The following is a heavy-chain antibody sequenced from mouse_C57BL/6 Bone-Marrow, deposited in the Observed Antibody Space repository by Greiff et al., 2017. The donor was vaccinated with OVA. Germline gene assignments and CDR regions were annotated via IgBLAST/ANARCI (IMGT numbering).Heavy chain of an antibody. Sequence: EVQLVESGGGLVQPKGSLKLSCAASGFSFNTYAMNWVRQAPGTGLEWVARIRSKSNNYATYYADSVKDRFTISRDDSESMLYLQMNNLKTEDTAMYYCVRHGLGPYAMDYWGQGTSVTVSS. CDR3: VRHGLGPYAMDY. CDR1: GFSFNTYA. V-gene: IGHV10-1*01. J-gene: IGHJ4*01. D-gene: IGHD4-1*01. CDR2: IRSKSNNYAT.